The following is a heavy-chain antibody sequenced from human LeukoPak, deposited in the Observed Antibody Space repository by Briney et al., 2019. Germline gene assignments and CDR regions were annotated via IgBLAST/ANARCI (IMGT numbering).Heavy chain of an antibody. Sequence: PGGSLRLSCAASGFTFSSYAMSWVRQAPGKGLEWVSAISGSGGGTYYADSVKGRFTISRDNSKNTLYLQMNSLRAEDTAVYYCARTIERVVPAAILGFGGWFDPWGQGTLVTVSS. V-gene: IGHV3-23*01. D-gene: IGHD2-2*02. J-gene: IGHJ5*02. CDR3: ARTIERVVPAAILGFGGWFDP. CDR2: ISGSGGGT. CDR1: GFTFSSYA.